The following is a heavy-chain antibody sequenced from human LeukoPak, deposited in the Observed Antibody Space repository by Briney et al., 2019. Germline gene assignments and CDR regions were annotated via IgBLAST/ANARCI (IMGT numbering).Heavy chain of an antibody. CDR1: GFTLSIYN. Sequence: GGSLRLSCAASGFTLSIYNMNWVRQAPGKGLEWVSSISSSSSYIYYADSVKGRFTISRDNAKNSLYLQMNSLRAEDTAVYYCARLTTTVTTPFDYWGQGTLVTVSS. V-gene: IGHV3-21*01. CDR3: ARLTTTVTTPFDY. J-gene: IGHJ4*02. CDR2: ISSSSSYI. D-gene: IGHD4-17*01.